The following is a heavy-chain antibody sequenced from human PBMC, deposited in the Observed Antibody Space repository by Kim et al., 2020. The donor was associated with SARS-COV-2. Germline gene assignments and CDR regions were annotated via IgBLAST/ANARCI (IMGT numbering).Heavy chain of an antibody. Sequence: GGSLRLSCAASGFTFDDYAMHWVRQAPGKGLEWVSGISWNSGSIGYADSVKGRFTISRDNAKNSLYLQMNSLRAEDTALYYCAKDVMTTVVTGYFDLWGRGTLVTVSS. J-gene: IGHJ2*01. D-gene: IGHD4-17*01. CDR1: GFTFDDYA. CDR3: AKDVMTTVVTGYFDL. CDR2: ISWNSGSI. V-gene: IGHV3-9*01.